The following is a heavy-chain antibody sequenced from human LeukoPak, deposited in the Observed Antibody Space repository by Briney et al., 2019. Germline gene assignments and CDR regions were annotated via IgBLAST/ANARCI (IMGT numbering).Heavy chain of an antibody. V-gene: IGHV4-39*07. D-gene: IGHD6-19*01. Sequence: SETLSLTCTVSGGSISSSSYYWGWIRQPPGKGLEWIGSIYYSGSTYYNPSLKSRVTISVDTSKNQFSLKLSSVTAADTAVYYCASISEQWLDPYFDYWGQGTLVTVSS. CDR1: GGSISSSSYY. J-gene: IGHJ4*02. CDR3: ASISEQWLDPYFDY. CDR2: IYYSGST.